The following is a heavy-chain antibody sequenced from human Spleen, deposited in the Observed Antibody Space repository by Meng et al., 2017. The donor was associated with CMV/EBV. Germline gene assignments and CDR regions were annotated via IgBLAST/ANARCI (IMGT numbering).Heavy chain of an antibody. CDR2: INHSGST. D-gene: IGHD2-2*02. CDR3: ARGIHCSSTSCYTVRYYYYYYGMDV. Sequence: QTLSLTCAVYGGSFSGYYWSWIRQPPGKGLEWIGEINHSGSTNYNPSLKSRVTISVDTSKNQFSLKLSSVTAADTAVYYCARGIHCSSTSCYTVRYYYYYYGMDVWGQGTTVTVSS. J-gene: IGHJ6*02. CDR1: GGSFSGYY. V-gene: IGHV4-34*01.